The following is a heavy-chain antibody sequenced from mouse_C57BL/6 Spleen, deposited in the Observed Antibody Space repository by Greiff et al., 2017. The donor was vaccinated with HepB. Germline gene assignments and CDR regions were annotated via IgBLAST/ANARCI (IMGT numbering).Heavy chain of an antibody. CDR1: GYTFTDYY. V-gene: IGHV1-76*01. D-gene: IGHD2-4*01. CDR2: IYPGSGNT. Sequence: VKVVESGAELVRPGASVKLSCKASGYTFTDYYINWVKQRPGQGLEWIARIYPGSGNTYYNEKFKGKATLTAEKSSSTAYMQLSSLTSEDSAVYFCARRDYDLYAMDYWGQGTSVTVSS. J-gene: IGHJ4*01. CDR3: ARRDYDLYAMDY.